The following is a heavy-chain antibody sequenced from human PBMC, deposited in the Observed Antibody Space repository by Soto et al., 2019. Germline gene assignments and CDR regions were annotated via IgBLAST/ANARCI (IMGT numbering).Heavy chain of an antibody. CDR2: ISWNSGSI. V-gene: IGHV3-9*01. CDR3: ARGGMVYAIALYYFDY. Sequence: GGSLRLSCAASGFTFDDYAMHWVRQAPGKGLEWVSGISWNSGSIGYADSVKGRFTISRDNAKNSLYLQMNSLRAGDTALYYCARGGMVYAIALYYFDYWGQGTLVTVSS. J-gene: IGHJ4*02. CDR1: GFTFDDYA. D-gene: IGHD2-8*01.